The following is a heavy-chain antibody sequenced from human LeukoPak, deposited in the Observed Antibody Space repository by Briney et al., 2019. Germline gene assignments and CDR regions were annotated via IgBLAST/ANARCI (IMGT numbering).Heavy chain of an antibody. CDR3: ARGYSSSWYSRWFDP. Sequence: SETLSLTCAVSGYSISSGYYWGWIRQPPGKGLEWIGSIYHSGSIYYNPSLKSRVTISVDTSKNQFSLKLSSVTAADTAVYYCARGYSSSWYSRWFDPWGQGTLVTVSS. J-gene: IGHJ5*02. CDR1: GYSISSGYY. V-gene: IGHV4-38-2*01. CDR2: IYHSGSI. D-gene: IGHD6-13*01.